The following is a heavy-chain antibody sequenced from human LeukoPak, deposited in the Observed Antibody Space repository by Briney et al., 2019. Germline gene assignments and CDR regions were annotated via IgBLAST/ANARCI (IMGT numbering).Heavy chain of an antibody. D-gene: IGHD3-22*01. J-gene: IGHJ4*02. CDR2: IKPDGSLQ. V-gene: IGHV3-7*01. CDR1: GFIFSSFW. Sequence: GGSLRLSCTASGFIFSSFWTAWVRQAPGKRLEWVANIKPDGSLQFYGDSVKGRFTISRDNAKNSLYLQMNNLRAEDTALYYCATSYDSSGCDWGQGTLVTVSS. CDR3: ATSYDSSGCD.